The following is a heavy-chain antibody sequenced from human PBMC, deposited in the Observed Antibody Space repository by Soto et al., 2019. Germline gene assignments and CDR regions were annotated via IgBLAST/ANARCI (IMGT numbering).Heavy chain of an antibody. D-gene: IGHD3-16*01. CDR1: GFTFSTSW. V-gene: IGHV3-74*01. CDR3: ARDIGYGGN. Sequence: EVQLVESGGGLVQPGGSLRLFCAASGFTFSTSWMHWVRQTPGKGLVWVSHINPDGSITNYADSAKGRFTISRDNAKNTLFLQMNNLRAEDTSVYFCARDIGYGGNWGQGTLVTVSS. J-gene: IGHJ4*02. CDR2: INPDGSIT.